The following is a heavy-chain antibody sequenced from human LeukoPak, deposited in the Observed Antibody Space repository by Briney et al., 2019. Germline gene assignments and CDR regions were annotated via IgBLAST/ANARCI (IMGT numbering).Heavy chain of an antibody. CDR1: GFTLSSYA. V-gene: IGHV3-23*01. Sequence: GGSLRPSCAASGFTLSSYAMSSVREAPGEGLEWISGLSGSGGSIYSADSVKGRFTISRDNSKNTFYLQLNRMTAEDTAVYHCVKGGYDVLTGFYHAFDIWGQGTMVTVSS. J-gene: IGHJ3*02. D-gene: IGHD3-9*01. CDR2: LSGSGGSI. CDR3: VKGGYDVLTGFYHAFDI.